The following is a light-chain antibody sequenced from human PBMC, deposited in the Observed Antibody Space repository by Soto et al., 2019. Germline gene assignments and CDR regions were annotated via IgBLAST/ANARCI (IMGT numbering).Light chain of an antibody. CDR1: QSVSSK. V-gene: IGKV3-15*01. CDR3: QQYNNWPWT. Sequence: EIVMTQSPGTLSVSPGERATLSCRASQSVSSKLAWYQQRRGQTPRLLIYDASTRATGIPARFSGSGSGTEFTLTISSLQSEDFAVYYCQQYNNWPWTFGQGTKVEIK. CDR2: DAS. J-gene: IGKJ1*01.